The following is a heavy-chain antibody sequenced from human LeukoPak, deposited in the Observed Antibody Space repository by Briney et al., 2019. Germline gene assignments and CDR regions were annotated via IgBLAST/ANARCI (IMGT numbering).Heavy chain of an antibody. CDR1: GFTFSSFG. CDR2: ISSSSTI. D-gene: IGHD2/OR15-2a*01. J-gene: IGHJ5*02. CDR3: ARATWANWFDP. Sequence: GGSLRLSCAASGFTFSSFGMHWVRQAPGKGLEWVSYISSSSTIYYADSVKGRFTISRDNAKNSLYLQMNSLRAEDTAVYYCARATWANWFDPWGQGTLVTVSS. V-gene: IGHV3-48*01.